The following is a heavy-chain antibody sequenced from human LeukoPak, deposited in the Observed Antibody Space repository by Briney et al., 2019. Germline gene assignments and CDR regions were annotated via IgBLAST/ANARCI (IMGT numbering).Heavy chain of an antibody. J-gene: IGHJ4*02. V-gene: IGHV3-15*01. CDR1: GFTFSNAW. D-gene: IGHD3-22*01. Sequence: GGSLRLSCAASGFTFSNAWMSWVRQAPGKGLEWVGRIKSKTDGGTTDYAAPVKGRFTISRDDSKNTLYLQMNSLKTEDTAVYYCTTDHPLYGDYDSSGYCWSREGIGFDYWGQGTLVTVSS. CDR3: TTDHPLYGDYDSSGYCWSREGIGFDY. CDR2: IKSKTDGGTT.